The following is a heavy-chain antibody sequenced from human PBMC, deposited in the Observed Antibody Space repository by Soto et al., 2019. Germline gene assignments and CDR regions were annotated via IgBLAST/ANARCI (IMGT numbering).Heavy chain of an antibody. CDR1: GYSFTSYW. CDR2: IYPGDSDT. J-gene: IGHJ6*02. V-gene: IGHV5-51*01. CDR3: ARHGIAARLYYYYYGMDV. Sequence: PGESLKISCKGSGYSFTSYWIGWVRQMPGKGLEWMGIIYPGDSDTRYSPSFQGQVTISADKSISTAYLQWSSLKASDTAMYYCARHGIAARLYYYYYGMDVWGQGTTVTVS. D-gene: IGHD6-6*01.